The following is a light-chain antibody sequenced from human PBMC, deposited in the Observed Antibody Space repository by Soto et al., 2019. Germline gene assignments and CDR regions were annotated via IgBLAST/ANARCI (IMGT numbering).Light chain of an antibody. Sequence: EIQMTQSPSTLSGSVGDRVTITCRASQTISSWLAWYQQKPGKAPKLLIYKASTFKSGVPSRFSGSGSGTEFTLTISSLQPDDFATYYCQQYNSYSQAFGQGTRVELK. CDR2: KAS. J-gene: IGKJ1*01. V-gene: IGKV1-5*03. CDR3: QQYNSYSQA. CDR1: QTISSW.